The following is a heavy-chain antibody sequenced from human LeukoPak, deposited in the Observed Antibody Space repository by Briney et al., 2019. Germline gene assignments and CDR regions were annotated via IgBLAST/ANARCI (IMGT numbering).Heavy chain of an antibody. CDR3: ARGRYYYDSSGPYFDY. D-gene: IGHD3-22*01. J-gene: IGHJ4*02. V-gene: IGHV4-34*01. Sequence: SSETLSLTCAVYGGSFSGYYWSWIRQPPGKGLEWIGEINHSGSTNCNPSLKSRVTISVDTSKNQFSLKLSSVTAADTAVYYCARGRYYYDSSGPYFDYWGQGTLVTVSS. CDR2: INHSGST. CDR1: GGSFSGYY.